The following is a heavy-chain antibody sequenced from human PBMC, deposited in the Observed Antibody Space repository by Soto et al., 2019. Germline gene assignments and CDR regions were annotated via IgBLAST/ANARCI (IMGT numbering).Heavy chain of an antibody. J-gene: IGHJ6*02. Sequence: GGSLRLSCAASGFTFSSYAMSWVRQAPGKGLEWVSAISGSGGSTYYADSVKGRFTISRDNSKNTLYLQMNSLRAEDTAVYYCAFGYSYGYWGYYYGMDVWGQGTTVTVSS. V-gene: IGHV3-23*01. D-gene: IGHD5-18*01. CDR2: ISGSGGST. CDR3: AFGYSYGYWGYYYGMDV. CDR1: GFTFSSYA.